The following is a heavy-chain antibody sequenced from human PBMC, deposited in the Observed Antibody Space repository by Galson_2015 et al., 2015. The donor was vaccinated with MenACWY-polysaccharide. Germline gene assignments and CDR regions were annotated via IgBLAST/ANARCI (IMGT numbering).Heavy chain of an antibody. D-gene: IGHD1-26*01. CDR1: GGSVSSDTDY. CDR3: AREPTHSASFGWFDP. V-gene: IGHV4-61*01. Sequence: TLSLTCTVSGGSVSSDTDYWGWLRQPPGKGLEWIGYMSYSGRANYNPSLKSRVIISLDTSKNQFSLRLTSVTAADTAMYYYAREPTHSASFGWFDPWGQGTLVTVSP. CDR2: MSYSGRA. J-gene: IGHJ5*02.